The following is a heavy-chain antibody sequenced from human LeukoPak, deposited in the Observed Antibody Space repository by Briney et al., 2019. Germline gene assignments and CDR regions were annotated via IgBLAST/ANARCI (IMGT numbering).Heavy chain of an antibody. Sequence: PGGSLRLSCAASGFTFTVYGIHWVRQAPGKGLEWVANIKQDGSEKYYVDSVKGRFTISRDNAKNSLYLQMNSLRAEDTAVYYCARDSSGYTHWGQGTLVTVSS. V-gene: IGHV3-7*01. CDR1: GFTFTVYG. D-gene: IGHD3-22*01. CDR3: ARDSSGYTH. CDR2: IKQDGSEK. J-gene: IGHJ4*02.